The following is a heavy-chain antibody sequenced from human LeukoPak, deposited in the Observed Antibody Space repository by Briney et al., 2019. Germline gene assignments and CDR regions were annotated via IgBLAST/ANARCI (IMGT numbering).Heavy chain of an antibody. D-gene: IGHD6-6*01. V-gene: IGHV4-39*07. CDR1: GGSIRSSSYY. J-gene: IGHJ4*02. CDR3: ARGWLAARRGYFDY. Sequence: SETLSLTCTVSGGSIRSSSYYWGWIRQPPGKGLEWIGSIYYTGRTFYTPSLRSRVTMSVDTSKNQFSLELNSVTAADTAVYYCARGWLAARRGYFDYWGQGTLVTVSS. CDR2: IYYTGRT.